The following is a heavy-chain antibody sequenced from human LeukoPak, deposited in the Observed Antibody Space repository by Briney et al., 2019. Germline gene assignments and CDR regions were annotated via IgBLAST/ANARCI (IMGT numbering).Heavy chain of an antibody. Sequence: SETLSLTCTVSGGSISTSSYYWGWIRQPPGKGLEWIGSVYYSGSTYYNPSLKSRVTISVDTSKNQFSLRLSSVTAADTGVYYCARELKGQLRSYYYYHMDVWGKGTTVTVSS. D-gene: IGHD2-2*01. CDR3: ARELKGQLRSYYYYHMDV. CDR1: GGSISTSSYY. J-gene: IGHJ6*03. V-gene: IGHV4-39*07. CDR2: VYYSGST.